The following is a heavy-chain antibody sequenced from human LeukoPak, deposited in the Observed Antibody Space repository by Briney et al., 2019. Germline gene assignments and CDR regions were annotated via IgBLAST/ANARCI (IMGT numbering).Heavy chain of an antibody. V-gene: IGHV4-39*07. CDR2: IYYSGRT. D-gene: IGHD3-10*01. CDR1: SGSISNSNYY. Sequence: SETLSLTCSVSSGSISNSNYYWGWIRQPPGKGLEWIGSIYYSGRTYYNPSLQSRVTISVDTSKTQFSLKLRSVTAADTAVYYCARAFGSGSPIDYWGQGTLVTVPS. CDR3: ARAFGSGSPIDY. J-gene: IGHJ4*02.